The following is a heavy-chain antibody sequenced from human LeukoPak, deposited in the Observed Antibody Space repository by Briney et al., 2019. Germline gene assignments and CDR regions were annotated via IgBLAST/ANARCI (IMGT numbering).Heavy chain of an antibody. J-gene: IGHJ4*02. V-gene: IGHV5-51*01. Sequence: GESLKISCKGSGYSFTSFWIGWVRQMPGKGLEWMGIIYPGDSDTRYSPSFQGQVTISADKSISTAYLQWSSLKASDTAMYYCASKGYSSSFVFIYWGQGTLVTVSS. CDR1: GYSFTSFW. CDR3: ASKGYSSSFVFIY. CDR2: IYPGDSDT. D-gene: IGHD6-13*01.